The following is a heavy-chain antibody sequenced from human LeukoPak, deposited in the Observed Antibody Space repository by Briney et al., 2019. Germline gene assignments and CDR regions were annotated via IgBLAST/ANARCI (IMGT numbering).Heavy chain of an antibody. CDR3: ARGPCPWYTSSCSAEYFQH. J-gene: IGHJ1*01. CDR1: GYTFTSYD. D-gene: IGHD6-13*01. CDR2: MNPNSGNT. Sequence: ASVKVSCKASGYTFTSYDINWVRQATGQGLEWMGLMNPNSGNTGYAQKLQGRVTMTADTFTSTAYMELRSLRSDDTAVYYCARGPCPWYTSSCSAEYFQHWGQGTLVTVSS. V-gene: IGHV1-8*02.